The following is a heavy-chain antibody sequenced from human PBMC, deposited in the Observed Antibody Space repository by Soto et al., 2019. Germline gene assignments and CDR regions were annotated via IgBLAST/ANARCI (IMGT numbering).Heavy chain of an antibody. CDR2: INNGGST. V-gene: IGHV4-34*01. Sequence: QVQLQQWGAGLLKPSETLSLTCAVYGESFNGYYWSWIRQPPGRGLEWIGEINNGGSTNYNPSLKSRVTMSVDTSKNQFSLKLSSVTAADTAVYFCARGVVRRVFIQYTSFYDYWGQGTLVSASS. CDR1: GESFNGYY. J-gene: IGHJ4*02. CDR3: ARGVVRRVFIQYTSFYDY. D-gene: IGHD3-10*01.